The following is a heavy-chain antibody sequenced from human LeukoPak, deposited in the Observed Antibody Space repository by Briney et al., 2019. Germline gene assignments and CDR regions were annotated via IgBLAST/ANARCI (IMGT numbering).Heavy chain of an antibody. CDR3: ARDLSYCGGDCYSEDY. D-gene: IGHD2-21*02. Sequence: ASAKVSCKASGYTFTSYYMHWVRQAPGQGLEWMGIINPSGGSTSYAQKFQGRVTMTRDTSTSTVYMELSSLRSEDTAVYYCARDLSYCGGDCYSEDYWGQGTLVTVSS. J-gene: IGHJ4*02. CDR1: GYTFTSYY. CDR2: INPSGGST. V-gene: IGHV1-46*01.